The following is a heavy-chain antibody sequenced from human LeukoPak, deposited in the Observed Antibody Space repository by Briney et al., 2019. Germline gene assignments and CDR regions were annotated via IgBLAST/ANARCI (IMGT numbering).Heavy chain of an antibody. J-gene: IGHJ4*02. CDR3: TKGHRGDYNDPINY. CDR1: GGSISSSDYY. CDR2: IYFSGTI. Sequence: PSETLSLTCTVSGGSISSSDYYWGWIRQPPGKGLEWIGSIYFSGTIYYNPSLKSRVTISVDTSKNQFSLKLSSVTAADTAVYFCTKGHRGDYNDPINYWGQGTLVTVTS. V-gene: IGHV4-39*01. D-gene: IGHD1-1*01.